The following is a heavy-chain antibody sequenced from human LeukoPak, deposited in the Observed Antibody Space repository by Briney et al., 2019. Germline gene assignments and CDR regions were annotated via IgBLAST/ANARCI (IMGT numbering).Heavy chain of an antibody. Sequence: SETLSLTCAVYGGSFSGYYWSWIRHPPGKGLEWIGEINHSGSTNYNPSLKSRVTISVDTSKNQFSLKLSSVTAADTAVYYCARGYQLLYGIAAPYYYYYYMDVWGKGTTVTVSS. CDR1: GGSFSGYY. CDR3: ARGYQLLYGIAAPYYYYYYMDV. J-gene: IGHJ6*03. CDR2: INHSGST. D-gene: IGHD2-2*02. V-gene: IGHV4-34*01.